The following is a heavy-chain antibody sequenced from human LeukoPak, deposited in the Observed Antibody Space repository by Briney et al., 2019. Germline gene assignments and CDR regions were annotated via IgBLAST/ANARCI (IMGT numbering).Heavy chain of an antibody. CDR2: IYYNGNT. D-gene: IGHD3-22*01. CDR1: GDSISSGGYY. CDR3: VRNFDSYNAFDI. V-gene: IGHV4-31*03. J-gene: IGHJ3*02. Sequence: SQTLSLTCTVSGDSISSGGYYWSWIRQHPGKGLEWIVYIYYNGNTYYNPSLKSRLTISGDTSKNQFSLKLSSVTAADTAVYYCVRNFDSYNAFDIWGQGTMVTVSS.